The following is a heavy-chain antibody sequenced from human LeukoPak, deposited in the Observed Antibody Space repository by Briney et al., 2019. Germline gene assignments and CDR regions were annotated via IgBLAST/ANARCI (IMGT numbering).Heavy chain of an antibody. CDR1: GDSMSSSSYY. D-gene: IGHD6-19*01. Sequence: PSETLSPTCTVSGDSMSSSSYYWGWIRQPPGKGLEWIGSIYYRGSTYNNSSLKSRLTISVDTSKNQFSLKLSSVTAADTAVYYCARHRRYSSGRFDYIDYWGQGTLVTVSS. CDR2: IYYRGST. J-gene: IGHJ4*02. CDR3: ARHRRYSSGRFDYIDY. V-gene: IGHV4-39*01.